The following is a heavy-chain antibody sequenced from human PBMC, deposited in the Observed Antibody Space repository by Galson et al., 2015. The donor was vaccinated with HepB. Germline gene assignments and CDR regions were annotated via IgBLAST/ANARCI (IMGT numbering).Heavy chain of an antibody. V-gene: IGHV1-69*02. CDR1: GGTFSSYT. D-gene: IGHD2-2*01. Sequence: SVKVSCKASGGTFSSYTISWVRQAPGQGLEWMGRIIPILGIANYAQKFQGRVTITADKSTSTAYMELSSLRSEDTAVYYCAAYCSSTSCYAEVLDYWGQGTLVTVSS. J-gene: IGHJ4*02. CDR2: IIPILGIA. CDR3: AAYCSSTSCYAEVLDY.